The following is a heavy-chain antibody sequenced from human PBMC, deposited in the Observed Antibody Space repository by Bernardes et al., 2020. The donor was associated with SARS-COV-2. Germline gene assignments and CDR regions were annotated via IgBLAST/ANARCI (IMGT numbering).Heavy chain of an antibody. CDR3: ASEGTLSFTNTTCYIRWVGNYGMDV. CDR2: FDREVGQK. CDR1: GYTLTELS. D-gene: IGHD2-2*02. V-gene: IGHV1-24*01. J-gene: IGHJ6*02. Sequence: ASVKVSCKVSGYTLTELSTHWVRQAPGEGLEWMGGFDREVGQKSYAQMFQGRVTMTRDTSTDTVYMELSSLSFEDTAVYYCASEGTLSFTNTTCYIRWVGNYGMDVWRQGTTVTVSS.